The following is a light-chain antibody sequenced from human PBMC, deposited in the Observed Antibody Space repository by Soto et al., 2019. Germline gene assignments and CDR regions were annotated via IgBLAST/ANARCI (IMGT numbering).Light chain of an antibody. J-gene: IGLJ1*01. CDR3: SSYTSNRGV. V-gene: IGLV2-14*01. Sequence: QSVLTQPASVSVSPGQSITISCTGTSSDVGGYNFVSWYQQHPGKAPKLMIYEVTNRPSGVSDRFSGSKSGNTASLTISGLQAEDEADYYCSSYTSNRGVFGTGTKVTVL. CDR2: EVT. CDR1: SSDVGGYNF.